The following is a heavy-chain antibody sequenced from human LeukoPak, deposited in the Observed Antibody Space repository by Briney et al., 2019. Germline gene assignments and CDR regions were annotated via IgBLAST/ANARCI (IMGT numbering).Heavy chain of an antibody. V-gene: IGHV3-64D*09. Sequence: PGGSLRLSCSASGFTFSNFAMHWVRQAPGKGLEYVASVSTNGGSTYYVDSVKGRFTISRDNSKNTLYLQMSSLRAEDTAVYYCVKGYCSGGNCFSRTMYYFDCWGQGTLVIVSS. CDR1: GFTFSNFA. CDR3: VKGYCSGGNCFSRTMYYFDC. CDR2: VSTNGGST. J-gene: IGHJ4*02. D-gene: IGHD2-15*01.